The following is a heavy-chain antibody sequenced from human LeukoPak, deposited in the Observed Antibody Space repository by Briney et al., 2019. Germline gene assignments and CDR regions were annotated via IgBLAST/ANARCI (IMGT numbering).Heavy chain of an antibody. CDR2: IIPIFGTA. J-gene: IGHJ4*02. Sequence: SVKVSCKASGGTFSSYAISWVRQAPGQGLEWMGGIIPIFGTANYAQKFQGRVTITADESTSTAYMELSGLTSEDTAVYYFVAQLVDAPPTFDYWGQGTLVTVSS. CDR1: GGTFSSYA. CDR3: VAQLVDAPPTFDY. V-gene: IGHV1-69*13. D-gene: IGHD1-1*01.